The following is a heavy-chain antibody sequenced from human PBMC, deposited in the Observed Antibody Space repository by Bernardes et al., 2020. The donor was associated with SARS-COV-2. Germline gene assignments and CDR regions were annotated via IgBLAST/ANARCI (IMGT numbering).Heavy chain of an antibody. J-gene: IGHJ2*01. CDR3: ARDLSHLVRRGFDL. CDR2: CLYKRST. Sequence: YCLYKRSTNYTPSLKSRVTISVDRSQNQFSLNLSSVTPAETAVYYCARDLSHLVRRGFDLWGRGIL. D-gene: IGHD3-10*01. V-gene: IGHV4-59*01.